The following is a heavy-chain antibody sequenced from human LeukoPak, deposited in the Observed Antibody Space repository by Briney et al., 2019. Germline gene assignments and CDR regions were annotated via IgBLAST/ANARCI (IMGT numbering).Heavy chain of an antibody. D-gene: IGHD5-12*01. V-gene: IGHV3-23*01. CDR1: GFTFSTYS. CDR3: ARRTSGAFDF. CDR2: IWPSGDKT. J-gene: IGHJ4*02. Sequence: GGSLRLSCAASGFTFSTYSMNWVRRAPGKGLEWISVIWPSGDKTYYANSVKGRFTISRDNSKNMLYLQMNSLRAEDTAVYYCARRTSGAFDFWDQGTLVTVSS.